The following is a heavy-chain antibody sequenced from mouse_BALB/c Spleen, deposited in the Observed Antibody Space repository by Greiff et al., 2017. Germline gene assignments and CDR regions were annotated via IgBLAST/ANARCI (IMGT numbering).Heavy chain of an antibody. CDR3: ARRNHYCGYDY. J-gene: IGHJ2*01. CDR1: GYAFTNYL. V-gene: IGHV1-54*03. CDR2: INPGSGGT. Sequence: QVQLQQSGAELVRPGTSVKVSCKASGYAFTNYLIEWVKQRPGQGLEWIGVINPGSGGTNYNEKFKGKATLTADKSSSTAYMQLSSLTSDDSAGYFCARRNHYCGYDYWGQGTTLTVSS. D-gene: IGHD1-2*01.